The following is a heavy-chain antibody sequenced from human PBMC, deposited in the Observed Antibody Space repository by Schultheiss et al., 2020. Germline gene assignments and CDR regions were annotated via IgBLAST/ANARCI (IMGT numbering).Heavy chain of an antibody. Sequence: GGSLRLSCAASGFTFSSYSMNWVRQAPGKGLEWVSSISSSSSYIYYADSVKGRFAISRDNAKNSLYLQMNSLRAEDTAVYFCARETKGSSSTSVDYWGQGTLVTVSS. J-gene: IGHJ4*02. CDR1: GFTFSSYS. CDR3: ARETKGSSSTSVDY. V-gene: IGHV3-21*01. D-gene: IGHD2-2*01. CDR2: ISSSSSYI.